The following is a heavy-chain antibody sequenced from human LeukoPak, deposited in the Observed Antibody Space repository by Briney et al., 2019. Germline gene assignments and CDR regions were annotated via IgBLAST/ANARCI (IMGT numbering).Heavy chain of an antibody. CDR1: GFTFSSYA. J-gene: IGHJ4*02. CDR2: ISYDGSNK. V-gene: IGHV3-30*01. CDR3: AKDSRLVRGVPRGYFDY. D-gene: IGHD3-10*01. Sequence: GGSLRLSCAASGFTFSSYAMHWVRQAPGKGLEWVAVISYDGSNKYYADSVKGRFTISRDNSKNTLYLQMNSLRAEDTAVYYCAKDSRLVRGVPRGYFDYWGQGTLVTVSS.